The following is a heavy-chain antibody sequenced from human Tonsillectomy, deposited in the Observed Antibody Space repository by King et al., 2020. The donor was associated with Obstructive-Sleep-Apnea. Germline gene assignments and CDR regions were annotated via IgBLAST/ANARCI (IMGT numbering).Heavy chain of an antibody. D-gene: IGHD2-2*01. CDR1: GDFISGFY. V-gene: IGHV4-59*13. J-gene: IGHJ2*01. CDR2: IYNTGST. Sequence: VQLQESGPGLVKPSETLSLTCNVSGDFISGFYWSWIRQPPGKGPEWFGYIYNTGSTNYNPSLKSRFTIPVDTSKNQISLKLTPVTAADTAVYYCARDMQGRPWYFDLWGRGTLVTVSS. CDR3: ARDMQGRPWYFDL.